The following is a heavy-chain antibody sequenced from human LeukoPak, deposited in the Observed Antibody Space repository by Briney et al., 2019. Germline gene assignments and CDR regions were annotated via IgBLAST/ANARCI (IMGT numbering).Heavy chain of an antibody. Sequence: PGRSLRLSCAASGFTFSSYGMHWVRQAPGKGLEWVAVISYDRSNKYYADSVKGRFTISRDNSKNTLYLQMNSLRAEDTAVYYCAKDNYYDSSGYYLLSPNDAFDIWGQGTMVTVSS. CDR1: GFTFSSYG. J-gene: IGHJ3*02. V-gene: IGHV3-30*18. CDR2: ISYDRSNK. D-gene: IGHD3-22*01. CDR3: AKDNYYDSSGYYLLSPNDAFDI.